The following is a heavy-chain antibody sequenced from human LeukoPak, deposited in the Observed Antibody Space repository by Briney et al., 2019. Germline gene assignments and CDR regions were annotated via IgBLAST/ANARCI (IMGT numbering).Heavy chain of an antibody. Sequence: PGGSLRLSCAASGFTFSTYAMSWVRQAPGKGLEWVSTIRSTGTNTYYADSAKGRFTISRDNSKNTLYLQMNDLRVEDTAVYYCAKTRSDFFDYWGQGILVTVSS. CDR2: IRSTGTNT. CDR1: GFTFSTYA. CDR3: AKTRSDFFDY. J-gene: IGHJ4*02. V-gene: IGHV3-23*01.